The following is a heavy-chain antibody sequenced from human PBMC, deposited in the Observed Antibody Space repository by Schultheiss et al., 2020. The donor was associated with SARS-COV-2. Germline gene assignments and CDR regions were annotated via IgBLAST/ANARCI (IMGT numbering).Heavy chain of an antibody. CDR1: GFILSNHD. CDR3: ATVGSPADY. Sequence: GGSLRLSCAASGFILSNHDIHWVRQAPGKGLEWVSSISKSGGDSFHADSVKGRFTMSRDNAKQLVYLQMNSLGAKDTAVYSCATVGSPADYWGQGTPVTVSS. J-gene: IGHJ4*02. D-gene: IGHD2-15*01. V-gene: IGHV3-48*03. CDR2: ISKSGGDS.